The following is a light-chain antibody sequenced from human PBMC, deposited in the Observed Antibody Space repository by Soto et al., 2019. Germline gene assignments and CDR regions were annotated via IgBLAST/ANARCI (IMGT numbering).Light chain of an antibody. CDR3: FLSDSGAMV. CDR2: DTS. CDR1: TGAVTSGHY. Sequence: QAVVTQEPSLTVSPGGTVTLTCGSSTGAVTSGHYPYGFQQKPGQAPRTLSYDTSNKHSWTPARFSGSLLGGKAAPTLSGAQPDHEDKYYCFLSDSGAMVFGGGTKPTV. V-gene: IGLV7-46*01. J-gene: IGLJ2*01.